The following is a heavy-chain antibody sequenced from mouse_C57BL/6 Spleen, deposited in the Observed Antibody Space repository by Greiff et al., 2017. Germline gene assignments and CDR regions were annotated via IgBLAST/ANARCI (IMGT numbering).Heavy chain of an antibody. Sequence: EVKVVESGTVLARPGASVKMSCKTSGYTFTSYWMHWVKQRPGQGLEWIGAIYPGNSDTSYNQKFKGKAKLTAVTSVSTAYMELSSLTNEDSAVYYCTLGREAFDYWGQGTTLTVSS. CDR2: IYPGNSDT. CDR3: TLGREAFDY. D-gene: IGHD4-1*01. J-gene: IGHJ2*01. CDR1: GYTFTSYW. V-gene: IGHV1-5*01.